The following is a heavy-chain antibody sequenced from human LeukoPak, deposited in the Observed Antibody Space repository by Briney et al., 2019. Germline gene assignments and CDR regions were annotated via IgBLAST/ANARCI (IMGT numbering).Heavy chain of an antibody. Sequence: GGSLRLSCAASGFTFDDYAMHWVRQAPGKGLEWVSGISWNSGSIGYADSVKGRFTISRDNAKNSLYLQMNSLRAEDTALYYCAKDIDVVDTAIHLSGAAFDIWGQGTMVTVSS. D-gene: IGHD5-18*01. V-gene: IGHV3-9*01. J-gene: IGHJ3*02. CDR2: ISWNSGSI. CDR3: AKDIDVVDTAIHLSGAAFDI. CDR1: GFTFDDYA.